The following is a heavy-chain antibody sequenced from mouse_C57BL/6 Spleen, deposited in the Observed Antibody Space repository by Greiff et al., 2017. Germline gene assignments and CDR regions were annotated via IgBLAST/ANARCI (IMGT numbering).Heavy chain of an antibody. CDR1: GYTFTSYW. CDR3: ARRGTTVVDYYAMDD. Sequence: QVQLQQPGAELVMPGASVKLSCKASGYTFTSYWMHWVKQRPGQGLEWIGEIDPSDSYTNYNQKFKGKSTLTVDKSSSTAYMQLSSLTSEDSAVYYCARRGTTVVDYYAMDDWGQGTSVTGAS. J-gene: IGHJ4*01. CDR2: IDPSDSYT. D-gene: IGHD1-1*01. V-gene: IGHV1-69*01.